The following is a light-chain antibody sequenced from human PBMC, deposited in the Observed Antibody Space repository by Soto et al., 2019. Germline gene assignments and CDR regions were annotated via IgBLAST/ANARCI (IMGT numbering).Light chain of an antibody. Sequence: QSALTQPASVSGSPGQSITISCTGTSSDVGKYNYVSWCQQHPGKAPQLVIYEVAIRPSGVSGRFSGSKSGNTASLTISGLQAEDEAHYYCSSYTSTDTWVFGGGTKLTVL. CDR3: SSYTSTDTWV. CDR2: EVA. V-gene: IGLV2-14*01. J-gene: IGLJ3*02. CDR1: SSDVGKYNY.